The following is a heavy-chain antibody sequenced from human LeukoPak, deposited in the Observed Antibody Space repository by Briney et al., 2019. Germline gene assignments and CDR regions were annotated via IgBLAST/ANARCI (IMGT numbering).Heavy chain of an antibody. J-gene: IGHJ4*02. CDR1: GFTFSNAW. V-gene: IGHV3-15*01. Sequence: TGGSLRLSCAASGFTFSNAWMSWVRQAPGKGLEWVGRIKSKTDGGTTDYAAPVKGRFTISRDDSKNTLYLQMNSLKTEDTAVYYCTTPGGDYEGYFDYWGQGTLVTVSS. CDR2: IKSKTDGGTT. D-gene: IGHD4-17*01. CDR3: TTPGGDYEGYFDY.